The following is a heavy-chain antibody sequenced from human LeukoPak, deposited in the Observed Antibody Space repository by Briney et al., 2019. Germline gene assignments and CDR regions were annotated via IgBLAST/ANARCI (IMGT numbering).Heavy chain of an antibody. D-gene: IGHD1-26*01. V-gene: IGHV5-51*01. CDR3: ARRSGSFQGDYNFDY. CDR2: IYPGDSDT. J-gene: IGHJ4*02. CDR1: GYIFTSYW. Sequence: GESLKISCKGSGYIFTSYWIAWVRQLPGKGLEWMGIIYPGDSDTRYSPSFQGQVTISADKSISTAYLQWSSLKASDTAMYYCARRSGSFQGDYNFDYWGQGTLVTVSS.